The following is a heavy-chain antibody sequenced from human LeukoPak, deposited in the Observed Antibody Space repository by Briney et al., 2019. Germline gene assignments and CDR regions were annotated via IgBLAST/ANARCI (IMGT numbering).Heavy chain of an antibody. CDR1: GGSISSSN. CDR3: AELGITMIGGV. V-gene: IGHV3-48*03. Sequence: GTLSLACAVSGGSISSSNWWSWVRQPPGKGLEWVSLISWDGGSTYYADSVKGRFTISRDNAKNSLYLQMNSLRAEDTAVYYCAELGITMIGGVWGKGTTVTISS. CDR2: ISWDGGST. J-gene: IGHJ6*04. D-gene: IGHD3-10*02.